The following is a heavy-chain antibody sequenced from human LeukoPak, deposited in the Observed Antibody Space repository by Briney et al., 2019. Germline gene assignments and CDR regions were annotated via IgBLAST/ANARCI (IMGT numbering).Heavy chain of an antibody. CDR3: AKGGCSSTTCLVDY. D-gene: IGHD2-2*01. Sequence: GGSLRLSCAASGFTFSSYAMFWVRQAPGKGLEWVSAISGSDVSTYYADSVKGRFTISRDNFKSTLYLQMHSLRAEDTAIYYCAKGGCSSTTCLVDYWGQGTLVPVSS. CDR2: ISGSDVST. V-gene: IGHV3-23*01. J-gene: IGHJ4*02. CDR1: GFTFSSYA.